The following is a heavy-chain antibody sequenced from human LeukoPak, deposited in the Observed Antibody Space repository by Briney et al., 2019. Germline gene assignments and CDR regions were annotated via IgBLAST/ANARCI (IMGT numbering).Heavy chain of an antibody. J-gene: IGHJ4*02. CDR2: ISGSGGST. V-gene: IGHV3-23*01. CDR3: EKVPRGASYFDY. CDR1: GFTFSSYA. Sequence: GGSLRLSCAASGFTFSSYAMSWVRQAPGKGLEWVSVISGSGGSTYYADSVKGRFTISRHNSKNTLYLQMTSPRAEDTAVYYCEKVPRGASYFDYWGQGTLVTVSS.